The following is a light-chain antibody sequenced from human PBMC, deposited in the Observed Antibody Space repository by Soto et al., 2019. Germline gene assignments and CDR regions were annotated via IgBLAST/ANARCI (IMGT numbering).Light chain of an antibody. V-gene: IGKV1-6*01. Sequence: AIQMTQSPSSLSASVGDRVTITCRASQGIRNDLGWYQQKPGKAPKLLIYAASSLQSGVPSRFSGSGSGTDFTLTISSLQPEDFVTYYCQQDYNYPQTFGQGTKVEIK. CDR2: AAS. CDR1: QGIRND. J-gene: IGKJ2*01. CDR3: QQDYNYPQT.